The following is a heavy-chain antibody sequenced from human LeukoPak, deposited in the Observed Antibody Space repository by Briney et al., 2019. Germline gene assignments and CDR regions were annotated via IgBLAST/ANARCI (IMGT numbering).Heavy chain of an antibody. CDR1: GGSFSGYY. V-gene: IGHV4-34*01. Sequence: SETLSLTCAVYGGSFSGYYWSWIRQPPGKGLEWIGEINHSGSTNYNPSLKSRVTISVDTSKNQFSLKLSSVTAADTAVYYCARLMTTVTPKDYWGQGTLVTVSS. J-gene: IGHJ4*02. D-gene: IGHD4-17*01. CDR2: INHSGST. CDR3: ARLMTTVTPKDY.